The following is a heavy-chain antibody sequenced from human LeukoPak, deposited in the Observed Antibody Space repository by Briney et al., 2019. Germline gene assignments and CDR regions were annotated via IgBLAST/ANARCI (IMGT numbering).Heavy chain of an antibody. CDR1: GYTFTSYD. J-gene: IGHJ3*02. Sequence: ASVKVSCKASGYTFTSYDINWVRQATGQGLEWMGWMNPNSGNTGYAQKFQGRVTITRNTSISTAYMELSSLRSEDTAVYYCAREGGVLRFLEWLLYDAFDIWGQGTMVTVSS. CDR2: MNPNSGNT. CDR3: AREGGVLRFLEWLLYDAFDI. D-gene: IGHD3-3*01. V-gene: IGHV1-8*03.